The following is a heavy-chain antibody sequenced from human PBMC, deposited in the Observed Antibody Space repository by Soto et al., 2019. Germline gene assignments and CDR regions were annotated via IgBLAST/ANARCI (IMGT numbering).Heavy chain of an antibody. CDR1: GLTFSSYW. Sequence: EVQLVESGGDLVQPGGSLRLSCAVSGLTFSSYWMHWVRQAPGKGLEWVSRIDSDGSRTNYADSVKGRFTISRDNAKSTLYLQMNSLRADDTAVYYCVRGLDGDYGGRVSLVIVSS. CDR2: IDSDGSRT. J-gene: IGHJ4*02. V-gene: IGHV3-74*01. CDR3: VRGLDGDY.